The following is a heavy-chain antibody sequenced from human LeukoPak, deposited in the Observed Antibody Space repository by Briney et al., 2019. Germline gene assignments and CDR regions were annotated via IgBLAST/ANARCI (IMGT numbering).Heavy chain of an antibody. CDR3: ARDLMTIFGVVIIGGGFDP. CDR1: GFTFSNYD. Sequence: GGSLRLSCAASGFTFSNYDMSWVRQAPGKGLEWVSTINGSGGTTYYVDSVKGRFTISRDNAKNSLYLQMNSLRAEDTALYYCARDLMTIFGVVIIGGGFDPWGQGTLVTVSS. CDR2: INGSGGTT. V-gene: IGHV3-23*01. D-gene: IGHD3-3*01. J-gene: IGHJ5*02.